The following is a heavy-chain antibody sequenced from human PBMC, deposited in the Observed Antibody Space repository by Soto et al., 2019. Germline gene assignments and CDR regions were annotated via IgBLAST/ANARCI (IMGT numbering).Heavy chain of an antibody. J-gene: IGHJ6*03. Sequence: SETLSLTCTVSGGSISSYYWSWIRQPPGKGLEWIGYIYYSGSTNYNPSLKSRVTISVDTSKNQFSLKLSSVTAADTAVYYCARGKDGVCFSCYYYMDVWGKGTTVTVSS. CDR2: IYYSGST. CDR3: ARGKDGVCFSCYYYMDV. D-gene: IGHD2-8*01. CDR1: GGSISSYY. V-gene: IGHV4-59*01.